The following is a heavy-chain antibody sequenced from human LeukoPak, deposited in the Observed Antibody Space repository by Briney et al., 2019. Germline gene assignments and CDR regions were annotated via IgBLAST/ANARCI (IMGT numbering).Heavy chain of an antibody. CDR1: GYTLTELS. D-gene: IGHD2-8*01. CDR2: FDPEDGET. V-gene: IGHV1-24*01. Sequence: ASVKVSCKVSGYTLTELSMHWVRQAPGKGLEWMGGFDPEDGETIYAQKFQGRVTMTEDTSTDTAYMEPSSLRSEDTAVYYCATRYCTNGVCEYYFDYWGQGTLVTVSS. J-gene: IGHJ4*02. CDR3: ATRYCTNGVCEYYFDY.